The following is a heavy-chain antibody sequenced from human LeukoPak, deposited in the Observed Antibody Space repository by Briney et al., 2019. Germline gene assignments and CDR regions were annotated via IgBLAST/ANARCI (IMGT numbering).Heavy chain of an antibody. CDR3: ARGSGSYHRNYFDY. Sequence: GRSLRLSCAASGFTFSSYGMHWVRQAPSKGLEWVAVIWYEGSNKYYADSVKGRFTISRDNSKNTLYLQMNSLRAEDTAVYYCARGSGSYHRNYFDYWGQGTLVTVSS. V-gene: IGHV3-33*01. CDR1: GFTFSSYG. J-gene: IGHJ4*02. D-gene: IGHD1-26*01. CDR2: IWYEGSNK.